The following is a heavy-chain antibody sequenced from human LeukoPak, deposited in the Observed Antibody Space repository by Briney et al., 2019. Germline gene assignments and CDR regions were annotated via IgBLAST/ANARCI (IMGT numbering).Heavy chain of an antibody. Sequence: SSETLSLTCTVSGGSISSSSYYWGWIRQPPGKGLEWIGSIYYSGSTYYNPSLKSRVTISVDTSKNQFSLKLSSVTAADTAVYYCARHRLSPRSYGGNSLFWFDPWGQGTLVTVSS. D-gene: IGHD4-23*01. V-gene: IGHV4-39*01. J-gene: IGHJ5*02. CDR2: IYYSGST. CDR1: GGSISSSSYY. CDR3: ARHRLSPRSYGGNSLFWFDP.